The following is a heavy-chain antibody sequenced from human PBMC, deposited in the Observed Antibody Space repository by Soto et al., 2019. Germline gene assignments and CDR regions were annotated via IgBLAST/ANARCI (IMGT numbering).Heavy chain of an antibody. Sequence: GGSLRLSCAASGFTFGDYAMHWVRQAPGEGLEWVSGISWNSGSIGYADSVKGRFTISRDNAKNSLYLQMNSLRAEDTALYYCAKVSYNWNYNGFFDYWGQGTLVTVSS. CDR2: ISWNSGSI. CDR3: AKVSYNWNYNGFFDY. V-gene: IGHV3-9*01. CDR1: GFTFGDYA. D-gene: IGHD1-7*01. J-gene: IGHJ4*02.